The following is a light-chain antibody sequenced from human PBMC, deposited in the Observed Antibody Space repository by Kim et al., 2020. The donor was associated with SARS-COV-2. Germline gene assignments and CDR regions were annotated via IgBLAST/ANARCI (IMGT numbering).Light chain of an antibody. CDR3: AAWDDSLNGYV. CDR1: NSNVGRYI. J-gene: IGLJ1*01. CDR2: NNY. V-gene: IGLV1-44*01. Sequence: GQTVTMSCSGSNSNVGRYIVNWCQQLPETAPKLLIYNNYQRPSGVPGRFAGSKSGTSASLAIGGLQSEDEADYYCAAWDDSLNGYVFGTGTKVTVL.